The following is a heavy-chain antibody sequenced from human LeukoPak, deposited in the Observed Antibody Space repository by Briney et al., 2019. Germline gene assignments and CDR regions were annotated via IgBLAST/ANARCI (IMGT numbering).Heavy chain of an antibody. CDR3: ARDLCHGGSCFHFDS. J-gene: IGHJ4*02. CDR1: VYTFTDYY. D-gene: IGHD2-15*01. Sequence: GASVKVSCKASVYTFTDYYVHWVRQAPGQGLEWLGWINPDSGATNFAQRFQGRVTMTRDTSVNTAHMELNNLRSDDTAVYYCARDLCHGGSCFHFDSWGQGTLVTVSS. CDR2: INPDSGAT. V-gene: IGHV1-2*02.